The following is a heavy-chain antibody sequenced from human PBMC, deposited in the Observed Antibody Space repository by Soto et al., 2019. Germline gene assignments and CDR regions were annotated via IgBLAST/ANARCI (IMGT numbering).Heavy chain of an antibody. J-gene: IGHJ6*03. Sequence: SQTLPLPRAVYCGTLSGYYWSGLRQPPGKGLEWIGEINHSGSTNYNTSLKSRVTISVDTAKNRFSLKLSSVTAAGTAVYYCARSGASWSCVSCFTPRYSHSSMVCCGKATTRTVS. CDR2: INHSGST. CDR1: CGTLSGYY. CDR3: ARSGASWSCVSCFTPRYSHSSMVC. D-gene: IGHD2-15*01. V-gene: IGHV4-34*01.